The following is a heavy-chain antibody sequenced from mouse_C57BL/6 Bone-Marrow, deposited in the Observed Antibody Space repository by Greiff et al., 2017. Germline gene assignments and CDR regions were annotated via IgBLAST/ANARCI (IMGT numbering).Heavy chain of an antibody. CDR1: GYTFTSYG. V-gene: IGHV1-81*01. CDR2: IYPRSGNT. Sequence: VQLQQSGAELARPGASVTLSCKASGYTFTSYGISWVKQRTGQGLEWIGEIYPRSGNTYYNEKFKGKATLTADKSSSTAYMELRSLTSEDSAVYFCARGGIYYDYDAWFAYWGQGTLVTVSA. CDR3: ARGGIYYDYDAWFAY. J-gene: IGHJ3*01. D-gene: IGHD2-4*01.